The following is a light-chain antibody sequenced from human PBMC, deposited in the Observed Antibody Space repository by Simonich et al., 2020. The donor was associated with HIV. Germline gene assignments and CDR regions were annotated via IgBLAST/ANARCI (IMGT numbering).Light chain of an antibody. CDR2: WAS. J-gene: IGKJ1*01. Sequence: DIVMTQSPDSLAVSLGERATVNCRSSRSVLYRSNNKNDLAWYQQKPGQPPKLLIYWASTRESGVPDRFSASGSGTEFTLTISSLQAEDVAIYYCQQYYSTPPTFGQGTKVEIK. V-gene: IGKV4-1*01. CDR3: QQYYSTPPT. CDR1: RSVLYRSNNKND.